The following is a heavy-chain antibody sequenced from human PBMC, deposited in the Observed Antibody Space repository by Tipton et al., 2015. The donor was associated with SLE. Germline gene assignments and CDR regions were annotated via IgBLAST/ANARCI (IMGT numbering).Heavy chain of an antibody. V-gene: IGHV4-61*02. J-gene: IGHJ4*02. CDR2: IYTSGST. CDR3: ASFDYGDYWY. D-gene: IGHD4-17*01. CDR1: GGSISSGSYY. Sequence: TLSLTCTVSGGSISSGSYYWSWIRQPAGKGLEWIGRIYTSGSTNHNPSLKSRVTMSVDTSKNQFSLKLSSVTAADTAVYYCASFDYGDYWYWGQGTLVTVSS.